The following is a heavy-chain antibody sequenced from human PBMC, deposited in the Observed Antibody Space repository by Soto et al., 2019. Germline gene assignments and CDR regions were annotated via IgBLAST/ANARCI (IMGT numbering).Heavy chain of an antibody. V-gene: IGHV4-38-2*02. CDR2: IYHSGTT. J-gene: IGHJ4*02. CDR1: GYSINSGYY. CDR3: ATLTPTFDY. D-gene: IGHD3-9*01. Sequence: KPSETLSLTCTVSGYSINSGYYWGWVRQSPGKGLEWIGTIYHSGTTYYNPSLKSRVTISVDTSKNQFSLKLNSVTAADTAVYYCATLTPTFDYWGQGTLVTVSS.